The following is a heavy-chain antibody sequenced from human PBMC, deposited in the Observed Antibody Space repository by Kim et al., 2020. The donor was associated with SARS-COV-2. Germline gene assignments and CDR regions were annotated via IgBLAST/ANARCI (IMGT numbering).Heavy chain of an antibody. Sequence: NYSPSFQGHGTISADKSISTAYLQWSSLKASDTAMYYCARGVTTDAFDIWGQGTMVTVSS. V-gene: IGHV5-10-1*01. CDR3: ARGVTTDAFDI. J-gene: IGHJ3*02. D-gene: IGHD3-10*01.